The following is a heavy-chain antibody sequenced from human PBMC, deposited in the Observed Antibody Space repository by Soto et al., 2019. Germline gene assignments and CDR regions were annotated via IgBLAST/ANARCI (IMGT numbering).Heavy chain of an antibody. V-gene: IGHV4-59*01. CDR1: GGSISSYY. D-gene: IGHD2-15*01. J-gene: IGHJ4*02. Sequence: SETLSLTCTVSGGSISSYYWSWIRQPPGKGLEWIGYIYYSGSTNYNPSLKSRVTISVDTSKNQFSLKLSSVTAADTAVYYCASKVSGGYDFDYWGQGTLVTVSP. CDR2: IYYSGST. CDR3: ASKVSGGYDFDY.